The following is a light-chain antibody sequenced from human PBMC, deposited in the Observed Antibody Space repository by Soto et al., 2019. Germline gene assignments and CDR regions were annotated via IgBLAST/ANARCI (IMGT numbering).Light chain of an antibody. CDR3: HQYYTNPLT. J-gene: IGKJ1*01. Sequence: DIVMTQSPESLAVSLGERATINCKSSQSVLYSSNTNNYLAWYQQKLGQPPKLLIYRASTRASGVPVRFSGSGSGTDFTRTISSLQADDVAVYYCHQYYTNPLTFGQGTKVEVK. V-gene: IGKV4-1*01. CDR2: RAS. CDR1: QSVLYSSNTNNY.